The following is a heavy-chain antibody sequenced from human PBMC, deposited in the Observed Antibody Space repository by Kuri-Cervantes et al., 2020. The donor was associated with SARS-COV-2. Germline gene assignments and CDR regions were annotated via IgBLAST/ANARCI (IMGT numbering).Heavy chain of an antibody. CDR1: GYTFTSYG. D-gene: IGHD3-3*01. CDR3: ARFPPHYDVWSGYLGTYYYGMDV. CDR2: ISAYNGNP. V-gene: IGHV1-18*01. Sequence: ASVQVSCKASGYTFTSYGISWVRQAPGQGLEWMGWISAYNGNPNYAQKLQGRVNMTTDTSTSTAYMELSSLRSEDTAVYYCARFPPHYDVWSGYLGTYYYGMDVWGQGTTVTVSS. J-gene: IGHJ6*02.